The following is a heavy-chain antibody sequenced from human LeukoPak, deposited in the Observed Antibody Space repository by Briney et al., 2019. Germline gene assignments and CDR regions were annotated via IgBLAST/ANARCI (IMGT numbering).Heavy chain of an antibody. CDR1: GFTFSSYS. CDR3: AKDIPDYYGSESYDFFDY. CDR2: ISGSGAST. J-gene: IGHJ4*02. V-gene: IGHV3-23*01. D-gene: IGHD3-10*01. Sequence: GGSLRLSCAASGFTFSSYSMSWVRQAPGKGLEWVSSISGSGASTYYADSVKGRFTISRDNSKNTLYLQMNSLRAEDTALYYCAKDIPDYYGSESYDFFDYWGQGTLVTVSS.